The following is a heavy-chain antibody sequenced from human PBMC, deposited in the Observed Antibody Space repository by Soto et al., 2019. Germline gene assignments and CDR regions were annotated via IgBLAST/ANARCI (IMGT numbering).Heavy chain of an antibody. CDR3: ARVPGSSNHGRVDY. V-gene: IGHV4-39*01. CDR2: IYYSGST. J-gene: IGHJ4*02. CDR1: GGSISSSSYY. Sequence: SETLSLTCTVSGGSISSSSYYWGWIRQPPGKGLEWIGSIYYSGSTYYNPSLKSRVTISVDTSKNQFSLKLSSVTAADTAVYYCARVPGSSNHGRVDYWGQGTLVTVSS. D-gene: IGHD6-6*01.